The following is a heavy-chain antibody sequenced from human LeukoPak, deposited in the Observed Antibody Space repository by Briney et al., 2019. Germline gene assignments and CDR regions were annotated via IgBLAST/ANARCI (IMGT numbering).Heavy chain of an antibody. CDR3: TRGGRIALASAFDY. Sequence: PGGSLRLSCAASGFTFDDYAMHWVRQAPGKGLEWVSGISWNSGSIGYADSVKGRFTISRDNAKNSLYLQMNSLRPEDTALYYCTRGGRIALASAFDYWGQGALVTVSS. J-gene: IGHJ4*02. CDR1: GFTFDDYA. V-gene: IGHV3-9*01. D-gene: IGHD6-19*01. CDR2: ISWNSGSI.